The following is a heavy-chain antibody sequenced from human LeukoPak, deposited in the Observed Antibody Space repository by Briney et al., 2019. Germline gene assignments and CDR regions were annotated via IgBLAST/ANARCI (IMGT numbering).Heavy chain of an antibody. Sequence: GGSLRLSCAASGLTLSTYAMTWVRQTPGKGLEWVAARSSSDAGTYHADCVRGRFTISRDNSKNTLYLQMNSLRAEDAAVYFCAKAPVTSCRGAYCYPFDAWGQGTLVTVSS. CDR2: RSSSDAGT. V-gene: IGHV3-23*01. CDR1: GLTLSTYA. J-gene: IGHJ4*02. CDR3: AKAPVTSCRGAYCYPFDA. D-gene: IGHD2-21*01.